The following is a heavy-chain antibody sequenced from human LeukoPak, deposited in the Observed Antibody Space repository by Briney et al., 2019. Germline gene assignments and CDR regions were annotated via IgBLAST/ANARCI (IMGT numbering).Heavy chain of an antibody. Sequence: GGSLRLSCAASGFPVSRNYMSWVRQTPGKGLEWVSVISSGGSTYYADSVKGRFTISRDNSKNTLSLKMNSLRAEDTAVYFCARDRELGYCSGGSCPSYYYYGMDFWGQGTTVTVSS. V-gene: IGHV3-53*01. CDR2: ISSGGST. CDR3: ARDRELGYCSGGSCPSYYYYGMDF. D-gene: IGHD2-15*01. CDR1: GFPVSRNY. J-gene: IGHJ6*02.